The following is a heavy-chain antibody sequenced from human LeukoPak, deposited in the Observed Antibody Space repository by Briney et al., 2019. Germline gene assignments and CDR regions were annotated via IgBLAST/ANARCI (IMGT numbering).Heavy chain of an antibody. J-gene: IGHJ5*02. CDR2: IYYSGST. CDR3: ARASLTNWFDP. Sequence: SETLSLTCTVSGGSISSYYWSWIRQPPGKGLEWIGYIYYSGSTNYNPSLKSRVTISVDTSKNQFSLKLSSVAAADTAVYYCARASLTNWFDPWGQGTLVTVSS. CDR1: GGSISSYY. V-gene: IGHV4-59*01.